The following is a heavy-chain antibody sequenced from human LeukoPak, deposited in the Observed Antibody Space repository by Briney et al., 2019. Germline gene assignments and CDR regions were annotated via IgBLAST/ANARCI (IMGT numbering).Heavy chain of an antibody. J-gene: IGHJ2*01. CDR2: IWYDGSNK. CDR1: GFTLTSSG. V-gene: IGHV3-33*01. D-gene: IGHD1-20*01. Sequence: GRSLRLSCAASGFTLTSSGLHWVRQAPGKGLEWVALIWYDGSNKYYADSVKGRFTISRDNSKNTVYLQMNSLRAEDTAVYYCARAVFAGDLLTGYWYFDLWGRGTLVTVSS. CDR3: ARAVFAGDLLTGYWYFDL.